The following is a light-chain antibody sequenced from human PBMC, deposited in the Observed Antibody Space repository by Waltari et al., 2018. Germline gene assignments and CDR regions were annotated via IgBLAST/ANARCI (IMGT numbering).Light chain of an antibody. CDR1: QSISSY. CDR3: QQSYSTPPT. Sequence: DSQMTQSPSSLSASVGDRVTITCRASQSISSYLNWYQQKRGKAPKLLIYAASSLQSGVPSRFSGSGSGTDFTLTISSLQPEDFATYYCQQSYSTPPTFGQGTKVEIK. V-gene: IGKV1-39*01. CDR2: AAS. J-gene: IGKJ1*01.